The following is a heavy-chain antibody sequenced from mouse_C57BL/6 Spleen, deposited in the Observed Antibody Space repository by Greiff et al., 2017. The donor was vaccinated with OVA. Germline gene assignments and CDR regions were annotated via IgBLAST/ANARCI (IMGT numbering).Heavy chain of an antibody. V-gene: IGHV5-4*01. Sequence: EVMLVESGGGLVKPGGSLKLSCAASGFTFSSYAMSWVRQTPEKRLEWVATISDGGSYTYYPDNVKGRFTISRDNAKNNLYLQMSHLKSEDTAMYYCARDEGPLTTVVATGFDYWGQGTTLTVSS. CDR2: ISDGGSYT. J-gene: IGHJ2*01. D-gene: IGHD1-1*01. CDR3: ARDEGPLTTVVATGFDY. CDR1: GFTFSSYA.